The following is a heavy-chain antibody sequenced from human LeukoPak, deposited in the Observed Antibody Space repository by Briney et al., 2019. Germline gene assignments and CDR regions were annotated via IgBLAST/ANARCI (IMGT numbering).Heavy chain of an antibody. D-gene: IGHD1-26*01. V-gene: IGHV1-2*02. Sequence: VASVKVSCKASGYTFTGYYMHWVRQAPGQGLEWMGWINPNSGGTNYAQKFQGRVTMTRDTSISTAYMELSRLRSDDTAVYYCAREAVAGGSYSYFDYWGQGTLVTVSS. CDR1: GYTFTGYY. J-gene: IGHJ4*02. CDR2: INPNSGGT. CDR3: AREAVAGGSYSYFDY.